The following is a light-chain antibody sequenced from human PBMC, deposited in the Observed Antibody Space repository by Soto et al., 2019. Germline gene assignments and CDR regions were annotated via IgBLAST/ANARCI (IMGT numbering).Light chain of an antibody. CDR1: PSVDSRH. J-gene: IGKJ2*01. CDR3: QHYGASPYT. Sequence: EIVFTQSPGTLSLSPGERATLSCWASPSVDSRHLAWYQQKPGQAPRLLIYGASNRATGIPDRFSGSGSGTDFTLTISRLEPEDFAVYYCQHYGASPYTFGQGTELEIK. V-gene: IGKV3-20*01. CDR2: GAS.